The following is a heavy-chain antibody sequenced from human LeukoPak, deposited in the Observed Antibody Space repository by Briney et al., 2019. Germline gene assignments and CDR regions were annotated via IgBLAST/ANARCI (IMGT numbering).Heavy chain of an antibody. CDR1: GFTFSYYN. D-gene: IGHD1-14*01. CDR3: ARNPTTGQTGFDP. CDR2: ISTTSSYI. Sequence: GGSLGLSCAASGFTFSYYNMNWVRQAPGKGLEWVSSISTTSSYIYYADSVKGRFTISRDNAKNSLHLQMNSLRAEDTAVYYCARNPTTGQTGFDPWGQGTLVTVSS. V-gene: IGHV3-21*01. J-gene: IGHJ5*02.